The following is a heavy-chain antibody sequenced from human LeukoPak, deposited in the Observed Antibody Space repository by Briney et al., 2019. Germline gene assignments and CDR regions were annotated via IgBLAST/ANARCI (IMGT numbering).Heavy chain of an antibody. D-gene: IGHD3-10*01. Sequence: EASVTVSCKASGYTFAAHHIHWVRQAPGQGLEGMGWILPDGRDTKYSQKFQDRLTLTTDTSTNTAYMELSRLIPDDTAVYYCSGRYGPGPVWGQGTLISASP. CDR3: SGRYGPGPV. CDR1: GYTFAAHH. CDR2: ILPDGRDT. V-gene: IGHV1-2*02. J-gene: IGHJ4*02.